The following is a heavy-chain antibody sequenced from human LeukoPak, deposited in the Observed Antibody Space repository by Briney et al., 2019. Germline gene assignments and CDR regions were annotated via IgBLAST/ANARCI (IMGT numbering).Heavy chain of an antibody. CDR2: ISYDGSNK. J-gene: IGHJ4*02. D-gene: IGHD6-19*01. CDR3: AKDRFSGWRRGYFDY. V-gene: IGHV3-30*18. CDR1: GFTFSSYG. Sequence: GGSLRLSCAASGFTFSSYGMHWVRQAPGKGLEWVAVISYDGSNKYYADSVKGRFTISRDNSKNTLYLQMNSLRAEDTAVYYCAKDRFSGWRRGYFDYWGQGTLVTVSS.